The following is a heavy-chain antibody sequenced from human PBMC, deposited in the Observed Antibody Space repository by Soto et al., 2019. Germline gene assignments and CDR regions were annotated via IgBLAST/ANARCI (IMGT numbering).Heavy chain of an antibody. D-gene: IGHD6-19*01. CDR1: GGSFSGYY. CDR2: INHSGST. V-gene: IGHV4-34*01. CDR3: ARRAVAGYMDG. J-gene: IGHJ6*03. Sequence: SETLSLTCAVYGGSFSGYYWSWIRQPPGKGLEWIGEINHSGSTNYNPSLKSRVTISVDTSKNQFSLKLSSVTAADTAVDYCARRAVAGYMDGWAKGTTVTFSS.